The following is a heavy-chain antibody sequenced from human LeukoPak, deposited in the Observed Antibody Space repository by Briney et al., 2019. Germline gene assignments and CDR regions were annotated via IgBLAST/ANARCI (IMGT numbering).Heavy chain of an antibody. Sequence: ASVKVSCKVSGYTLTELSMHWVRQAPGKGLEWMGGFDPEDGETIYAQKFQSRVTMTEDTSTGTAYMELSSLRSEDTAVYYCATSRAGLLVFNNEYFQHWGQGTLVTVSS. J-gene: IGHJ1*01. V-gene: IGHV1-24*01. CDR1: GYTLTELS. D-gene: IGHD6-19*01. CDR2: FDPEDGET. CDR3: ATSRAGLLVFNNEYFQH.